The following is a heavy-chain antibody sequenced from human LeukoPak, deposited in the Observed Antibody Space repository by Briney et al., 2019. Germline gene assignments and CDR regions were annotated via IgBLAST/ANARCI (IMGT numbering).Heavy chain of an antibody. CDR1: AGSISSYY. J-gene: IGHJ4*02. D-gene: IGHD3-10*01. CDR2: IYYSGNT. Sequence: SETLSLTCTVSAGSISSYYWSWVRQPPGRGLEWIGHIYYSGNTNYNPSLKSRVTISVDTSKNLFSLNLRSVTAADTAVYYCAGRGSGSYSPFDYWGQGTLVTVSS. CDR3: AGRGSGSYSPFDY. V-gene: IGHV4-59*08.